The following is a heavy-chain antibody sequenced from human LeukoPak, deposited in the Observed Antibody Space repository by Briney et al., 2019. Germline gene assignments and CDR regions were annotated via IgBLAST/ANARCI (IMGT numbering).Heavy chain of an antibody. J-gene: IGHJ4*02. V-gene: IGHV3-7*01. Sequence: GRSLRLSCAASGFTFSSYWMSWVRQARGKGREWVANIKQDGSEKYYVDSVKGRFTISRDNAKNSLYLQMNSLRAEDTAVYYCARIIAAAGYFDYWGQGTLVTVSS. D-gene: IGHD6-13*01. CDR2: IKQDGSEK. CDR3: ARIIAAAGYFDY. CDR1: GFTFSSYW.